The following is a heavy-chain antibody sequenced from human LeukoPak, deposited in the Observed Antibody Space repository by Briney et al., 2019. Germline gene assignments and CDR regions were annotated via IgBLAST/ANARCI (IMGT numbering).Heavy chain of an antibody. J-gene: IGHJ4*02. CDR1: GYSFTSYW. CDR3: ARHQTYYYGSGSLNYFDY. Sequence: GESLKISCKGSGYSFTSYWIGWVRQMPGKGLEWMGIIYPGDSGTRYSPSFQGQVTISADKSISTAYLQWSSLKASDTAMYYCARHQTYYYGSGSLNYFDYWGQGTLVTVSS. CDR2: IYPGDSGT. V-gene: IGHV5-51*01. D-gene: IGHD3-10*01.